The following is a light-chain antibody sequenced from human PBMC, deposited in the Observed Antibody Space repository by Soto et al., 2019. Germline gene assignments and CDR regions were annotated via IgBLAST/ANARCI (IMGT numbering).Light chain of an antibody. J-gene: IGKJ5*01. CDR1: QSFSSSY. CDR3: QQYGSSGIT. V-gene: IGKV3-20*01. Sequence: EIVLTQSPGTLSLSPGERATLSCRASQSFSSSYLAWYQQKPGHAPRLLIYGASSRATGIPVRFSGSGSVTDFTLTISRLEPEDFAVYYCQQYGSSGITFGQGTRLEIK. CDR2: GAS.